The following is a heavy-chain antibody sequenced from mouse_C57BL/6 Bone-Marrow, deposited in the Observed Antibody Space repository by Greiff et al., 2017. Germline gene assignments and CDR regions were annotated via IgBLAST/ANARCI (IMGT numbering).Heavy chain of an antibody. V-gene: IGHV1-69*01. CDR1: GYTFTSYW. CDR3: AREGGYWAWFAY. J-gene: IGHJ3*01. D-gene: IGHD4-1*01. CDR2: IDPSDSYT. Sequence: QVQLQQPGPELVMPGASVKLSCKASGYTFTSYWMHWVKQRPGQGLEWIGEIDPSDSYTNYNQKFKGKSTLTVDKSSSTAYMQLSSLTSEDSAVEYCAREGGYWAWFAYWGQGTLVSVSA.